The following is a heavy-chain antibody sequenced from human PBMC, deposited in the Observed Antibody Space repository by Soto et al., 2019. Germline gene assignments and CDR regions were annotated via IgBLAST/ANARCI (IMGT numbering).Heavy chain of an antibody. CDR3: AKIRWTISLQEEDAI. CDR1: GGTFGSYA. Sequence: GASVKVSCKSSGGTFGSYAISWVRQAPGQGLEWMGGVIPIFGTPHYAQEFHGRVTITADIPTSTAYLELSSLKSADTAVYYCAKIRWTISLQEEDAIWGQGTLVTVSS. CDR2: VIPIFGTP. V-gene: IGHV1-69*06. D-gene: IGHD2-15*01. J-gene: IGHJ4*02.